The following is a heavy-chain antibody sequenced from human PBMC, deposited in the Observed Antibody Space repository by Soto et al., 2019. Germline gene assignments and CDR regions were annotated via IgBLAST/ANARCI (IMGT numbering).Heavy chain of an antibody. J-gene: IGHJ4*02. Sequence: GGSLGLSCAASGFTFSSYGMHWVRQAPGKGLEWVADISYDGSNKYYADSVKGRFTISRDNAKNSVYLQMNSLVGDDTAVYYCARENWFFDYWGQGTPVTVSS. CDR1: GFTFSSYG. CDR2: ISYDGSNK. CDR3: ARENWFFDY. D-gene: IGHD3-10*01. V-gene: IGHV3-30*03.